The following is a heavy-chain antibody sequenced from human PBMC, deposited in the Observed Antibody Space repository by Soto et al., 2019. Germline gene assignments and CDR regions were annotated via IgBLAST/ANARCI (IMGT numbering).Heavy chain of an antibody. Sequence: QVQLVQSGAEVKKPGASVTVSCKASGYTFTGYYMRWVRQAPGQGLEWMGWINPNSGGTNYAQKFQGRVTMTRDTSISTAYMELSRLRSDDTAVYYCARDRYYYDSAELGGGMDVWGQGTTVTVSS. CDR2: INPNSGGT. J-gene: IGHJ6*02. CDR1: GYTFTGYY. D-gene: IGHD3-22*01. V-gene: IGHV1-2*02. CDR3: ARDRYYYDSAELGGGMDV.